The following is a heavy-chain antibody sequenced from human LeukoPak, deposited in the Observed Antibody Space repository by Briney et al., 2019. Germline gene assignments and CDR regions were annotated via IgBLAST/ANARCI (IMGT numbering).Heavy chain of an antibody. V-gene: IGHV4-59*01. D-gene: IGHD2-21*02. J-gene: IGHJ5*02. Sequence: SETLSLTCSVSGGSINGNYWTWIRQPPGKGLEWIGNIYDEGTTNYNPSLESRLTMSIATSASHFSLTLRSVTAADTAVYYCARVFRGAVTANWFDLWGQGTLVSVSS. CDR1: GGSINGNY. CDR2: IYDEGTT. CDR3: ARVFRGAVTANWFDL.